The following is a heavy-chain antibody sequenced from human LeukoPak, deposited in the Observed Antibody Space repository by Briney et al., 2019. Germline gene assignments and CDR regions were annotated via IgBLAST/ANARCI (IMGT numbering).Heavy chain of an antibody. CDR3: ARGGLLGELDY. J-gene: IGHJ4*02. V-gene: IGHV3-48*03. CDR2: ISSSGSTI. CDR1: GFTFSSYE. D-gene: IGHD3-16*01. Sequence: GGSLRLSCAASGFTFSSYEMNWVRQAPGKGLEWVSYISSSGSTIYYADSVKGRFTISRDNAKNSLYLQMNSLRAEDTAVYYCARGGLLGELDYRGQGTLVTVSS.